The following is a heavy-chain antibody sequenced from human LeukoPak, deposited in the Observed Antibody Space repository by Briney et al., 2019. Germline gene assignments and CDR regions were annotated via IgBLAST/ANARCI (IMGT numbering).Heavy chain of an antibody. CDR2: ISAYSGNT. J-gene: IGHJ1*01. Sequence: ASVKVSCKASGYAFSSHPVSWVRQAPGQGLEWMGWISAYSGNTSYAQRFQGRVTMSTEASTNTAYMELTSLRSDDTAIYFCARGSSSQYFRFWGQGTLVTVSS. CDR3: ARGSSSQYFRF. CDR1: GYAFSSHP. V-gene: IGHV1-18*01. D-gene: IGHD3-10*01.